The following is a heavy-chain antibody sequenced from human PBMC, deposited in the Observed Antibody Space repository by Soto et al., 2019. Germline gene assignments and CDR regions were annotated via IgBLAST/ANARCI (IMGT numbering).Heavy chain of an antibody. V-gene: IGHV4-4*07. D-gene: IGHD6-13*01. CDR3: AREEQQLVSYNWFDP. CDR2: IYTSGST. CDR1: GGSISSYY. J-gene: IGHJ5*02. Sequence: PSETLSLTCTVSGGSISSYYWSWIRQPAGKGLEWIGRIYTSGSTNYNPSLKSRATMSVDTSKNQFSLKLSSVTAADTAVYYCAREEQQLVSYNWFDPWGQGTLVTVS.